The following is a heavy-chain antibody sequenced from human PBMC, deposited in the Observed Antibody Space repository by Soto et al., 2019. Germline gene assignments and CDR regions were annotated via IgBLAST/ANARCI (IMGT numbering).Heavy chain of an antibody. Sequence: QVQLVQSGAEVKKPGASVKVSCKASGYIFSSYYMHWVRQAPGQGLEWMGIINPSGASTSYAQKFQGRVNMTRDTSTSTLYMELSSLRSEDTAVYYCARDRDYPGNVWFDPWGQGTLVTVSS. CDR1: GYIFSSYY. CDR2: INPSGAST. V-gene: IGHV1-46*01. CDR3: ARDRDYPGNVWFDP. J-gene: IGHJ5*02. D-gene: IGHD3-10*01.